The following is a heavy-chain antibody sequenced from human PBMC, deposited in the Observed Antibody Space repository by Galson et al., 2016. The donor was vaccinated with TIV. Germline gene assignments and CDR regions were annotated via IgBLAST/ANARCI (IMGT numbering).Heavy chain of an antibody. J-gene: IGHJ6*03. CDR1: GDCISTYY. Sequence: SETLSLTCTVSGDCISTYYWTWIRQPPGKGLEWIGHVYYSGSTDYNPYLKRRVTISIDASKSQFSLKLTPVSAADTAVYYCARDKSGLDTVDHSYYYVEVWGKGTTVTVSS. D-gene: IGHD1-26*01. CDR2: VYYSGST. V-gene: IGHV4-59*01. CDR3: ARDKSGLDTVDHSYYYVEV.